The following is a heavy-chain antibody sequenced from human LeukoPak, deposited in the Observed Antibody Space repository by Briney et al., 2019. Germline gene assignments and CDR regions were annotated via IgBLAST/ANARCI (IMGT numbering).Heavy chain of an antibody. CDR1: GGSIIRGGYY. V-gene: IGHV4-31*03. Sequence: PSETLSLTCTVSGGSIIRGGYYWRWIRQHPGKGLEWIGYIYYSGSTYYNPSLKSRVTISVDTSKNQFSLKLRSVITADTDAYYCARAGGNCGYYYYYGMDVWGQGTTVTVSS. CDR3: ARAGGNCGYYYYYGMDV. CDR2: IYYSGST. D-gene: IGHD4-23*01. J-gene: IGHJ6*02.